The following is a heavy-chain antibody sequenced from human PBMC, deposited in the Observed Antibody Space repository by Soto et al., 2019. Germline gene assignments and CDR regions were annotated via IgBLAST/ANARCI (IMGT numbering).Heavy chain of an antibody. Sequence: QVQLVESGGGVVQPGRSLRLSCAASGFTFGGYGMHWVRQAPGKGLGWVTIIWYDGSKKYYADSVKGRFTISRDNSKNTLYLQMNSLRAEDTAVYYCARDGVGITTYFGFLDYWGQGTLVTVSS. D-gene: IGHD3-22*01. CDR1: GFTFGGYG. CDR3: ARDGVGITTYFGFLDY. CDR2: IWYDGSKK. V-gene: IGHV3-33*01. J-gene: IGHJ4*02.